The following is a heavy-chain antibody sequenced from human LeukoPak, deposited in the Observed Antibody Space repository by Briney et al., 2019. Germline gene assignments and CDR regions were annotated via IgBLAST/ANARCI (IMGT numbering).Heavy chain of an antibody. J-gene: IGHJ4*02. V-gene: IGHV3-23*01. D-gene: IGHD3-22*01. CDR3: AKDQYYYYDSSGSYHGAPFEY. Sequence: PGGSLRLSCSASGFTFTSSAMTWVRQLPGKGLGWVSTISDSGDSTYYADSVKGRFTISRDNTKNRLSLQMSGLRAEDTAVYYCAKDQYYYYDSSGSYHGAPFEYWGQGALVTVSA. CDR2: ISDSGDST. CDR1: GFTFTSSA.